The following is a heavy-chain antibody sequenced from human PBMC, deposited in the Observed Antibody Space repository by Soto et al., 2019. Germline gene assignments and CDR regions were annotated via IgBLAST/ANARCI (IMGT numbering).Heavy chain of an antibody. J-gene: IGHJ4*02. V-gene: IGHV4-61*01. CDR1: GGSFKSGSYS. CDR2: VYHTGRT. Sequence: QVQLQESGPGLVKPSETLSLTCTVSGGSFKSGSYSWSWIRQPPGKGLEWIGYVYHTGRTSYNPSLKSRVSISMDTSKNQFSLNLDSVTAADTDVYFCASDFAYFDSWGQGTLVTVSS. CDR3: ASDFAYFDS. D-gene: IGHD3-3*01.